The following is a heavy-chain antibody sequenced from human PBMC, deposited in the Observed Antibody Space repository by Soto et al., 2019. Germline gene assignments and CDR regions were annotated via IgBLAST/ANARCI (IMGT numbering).Heavy chain of an antibody. CDR3: TRGLASGDY. V-gene: IGHV1-46*03. CDR1: GYIFTNFY. CDR2: INPNCGST. J-gene: IGHJ4*02. Sequence: QVQLVQPGAEVKKPGASVKFSCKASGYIFTNFYIHWVRQAPGQGLEWIGIINPNCGSTNYAQNFQGRVTMTRDTSTSTVYMDLSSLISEDTAVYYCTRGLASGDYLGQGTLITVSS. D-gene: IGHD6-6*01.